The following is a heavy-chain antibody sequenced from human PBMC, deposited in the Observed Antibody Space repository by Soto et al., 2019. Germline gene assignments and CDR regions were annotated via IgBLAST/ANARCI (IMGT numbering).Heavy chain of an antibody. Sequence: GGSLRLSCAASGFTFSSYSMNWVRQAPGKGLEWVSSISSSSYIYYADSVKGRFTISRDNAKNSLYLQMNSLRAEDTAVYYCSRIDYGGNSYDAFDIWGQGTMVTVSS. V-gene: IGHV3-21*01. J-gene: IGHJ3*02. D-gene: IGHD4-17*01. CDR3: SRIDYGGNSYDAFDI. CDR2: ISSSSYI. CDR1: GFTFSSYS.